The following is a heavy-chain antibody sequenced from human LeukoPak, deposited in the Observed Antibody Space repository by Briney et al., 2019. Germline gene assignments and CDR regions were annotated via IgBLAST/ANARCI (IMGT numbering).Heavy chain of an antibody. Sequence: PGRSLRLSCAASGFTFDDYAMHWVRQAPGKGREWGAVISDDGSSKYYADSVKGRFTISRDNSKNTLYLQMNSLRAEDTAVYYCARDRGWYDSSGYYSPGYWGQGTLVTVSS. CDR3: ARDRGWYDSSGYYSPGY. V-gene: IGHV3-30-3*01. J-gene: IGHJ4*02. CDR2: ISDDGSSK. D-gene: IGHD3-22*01. CDR1: GFTFDDYA.